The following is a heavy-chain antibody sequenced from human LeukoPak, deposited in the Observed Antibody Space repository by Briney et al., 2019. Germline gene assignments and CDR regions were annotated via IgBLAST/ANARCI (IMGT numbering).Heavy chain of an antibody. CDR3: ARDEAAAGGGYYYGMDV. V-gene: IGHV4-4*02. Sequence: SETLSLTCAVSGGSISSDNWWSWVRQPPGKGLEWIGEISHSGRTNYSPSLKSRVTISVDTSKNQFSLKLSSVTAADTAVYYCARDEAAAGGGYYYGMDVWGQGTTVTVSS. D-gene: IGHD6-13*01. CDR2: ISHSGRT. CDR1: GGSISSDNW. J-gene: IGHJ6*02.